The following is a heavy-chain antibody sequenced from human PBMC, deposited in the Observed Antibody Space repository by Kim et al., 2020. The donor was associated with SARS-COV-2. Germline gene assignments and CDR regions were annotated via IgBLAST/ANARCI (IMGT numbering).Heavy chain of an antibody. CDR3: TVDPMVVAATLLYYYGMDV. D-gene: IGHD2-15*01. Sequence: GGSLRLSCAASGFTFSNAWMSWVRQAPGKGLEWVGRIKSKTDGGTTDYAAPVKGRFTISRDDSKNTLYLQMNSLKTEDTAVYYCTVDPMVVAATLLYYYGMDVWGQGTTVTVSS. V-gene: IGHV3-15*01. J-gene: IGHJ6*02. CDR1: GFTFSNAW. CDR2: IKSKTDGGTT.